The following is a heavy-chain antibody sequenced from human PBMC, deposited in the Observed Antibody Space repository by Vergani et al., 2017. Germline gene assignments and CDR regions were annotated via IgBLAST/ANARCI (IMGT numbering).Heavy chain of an antibody. J-gene: IGHJ3*02. CDR2: IYYSGST. CDR3: ARGRYSSGWVSGAFDI. Sequence: QVQLQESGPGLVKPSETLSLTCTVSGGSISSYYWSWIRQPPGKGLEWIGYIYYSGSTNYNPSLKSRVTISVDTSKNQFSLKLSSVTAADTAVYYCARGRYSSGWVSGAFDIWGQGTMVTVSS. CDR1: GGSISSYY. D-gene: IGHD6-19*01. V-gene: IGHV4-59*01.